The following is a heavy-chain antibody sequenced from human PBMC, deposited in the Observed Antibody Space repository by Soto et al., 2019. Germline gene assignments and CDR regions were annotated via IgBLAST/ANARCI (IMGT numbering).Heavy chain of an antibody. D-gene: IGHD2-21*01. J-gene: IGHJ6*02. V-gene: IGHV3-30-3*01. CDR2: ISYDGSNK. CDR1: GCTCSSYA. Sequence: QPGGTRRLCCAASGCTCSSYAMHWVRQAPGKGLEGVAVISYDGSNKYYADSVKGRFTISRDNSTNPLYLHMTSLTAEHTAVYYCANVFSHMTSTSGAMDVSCQATTVTLSS. CDR3: ANVFSHMTSTSGAMDV.